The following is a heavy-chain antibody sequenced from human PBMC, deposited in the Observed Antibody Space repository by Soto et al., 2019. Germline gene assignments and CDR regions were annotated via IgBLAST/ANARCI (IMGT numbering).Heavy chain of an antibody. V-gene: IGHV3-23*01. CDR3: AKDATRGSGTYPDYFDY. J-gene: IGHJ4*02. D-gene: IGHD3-10*01. CDR1: GFSFSDFA. Sequence: GGSLTLSCGASGFSFSDFAMSWVRQAPGKGLEWVSSISGSGGRTYFADSVKGRFTISRDNSKNTVYLQMKSLRGEDTAVYYCAKDATRGSGTYPDYFDYWGQGTLVTVSS. CDR2: ISGSGGRT.